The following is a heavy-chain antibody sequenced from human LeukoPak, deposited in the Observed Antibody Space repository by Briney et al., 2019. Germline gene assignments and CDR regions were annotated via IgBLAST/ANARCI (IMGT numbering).Heavy chain of an antibody. D-gene: IGHD1-7*01. CDR2: ILGCAGSP. J-gene: IGHJ4*02. CDR3: AKEYNWNYEY. V-gene: IGHV3-23*01. Sequence: CVSTILGCAGSPYYPDSVKGRFTISRDNSKNTVYLQMNSLRAEDTAVFYCAKEYNWNYEYWGQGTLVTVSS.